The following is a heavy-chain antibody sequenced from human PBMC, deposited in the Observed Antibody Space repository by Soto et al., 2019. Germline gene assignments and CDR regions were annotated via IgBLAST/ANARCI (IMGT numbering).Heavy chain of an antibody. J-gene: IGHJ4*02. CDR3: SRPNYYDSRSGAFIAY. CDR1: GVSFRSSG. Sequence: SGVSFRSSGVHWVLKNKGTGLVWVSRINSDGSSTNYAESVKGGFTISRDNAKNTLYLQRNSLRAEDTAVYYSSRPNYYDSRSGAFIAYWGQGTVVTVSS. V-gene: IGHV3-74*01. CDR2: INSDGSST. D-gene: IGHD3-22*01.